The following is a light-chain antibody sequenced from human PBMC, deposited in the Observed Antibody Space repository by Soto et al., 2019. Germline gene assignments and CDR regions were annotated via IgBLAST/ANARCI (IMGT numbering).Light chain of an antibody. CDR2: KVS. CDR3: ASYTTHTARFV. J-gene: IGLJ1*01. V-gene: IGLV2-18*02. CDR1: SSDVGSYNR. Sequence: QSALTQPPSVSGSPGQSVTIPCTGTSSDVGSYNRVSWYHQAPGTAPRLMIYKVSNRPSGVPDRFSGSKSGNTASLTISGLQAEDEADYYCASYTTHTARFVFGTGTKLTVL.